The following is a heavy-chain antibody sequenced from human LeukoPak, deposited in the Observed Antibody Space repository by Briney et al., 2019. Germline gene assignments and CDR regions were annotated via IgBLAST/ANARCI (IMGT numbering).Heavy chain of an antibody. CDR3: ASQGNYYGSGSYEVGVYGMDV. V-gene: IGHV1-18*01. Sequence: ASVKVSCKASGYTFTSYGISWVRQAPGQGLEWMGWISAYNGNTNYAQKLQGRVTMTTDTSTSTAYMELRSLRSDDTAVYYCASQGNYYGSGSYEVGVYGMDVWGQGTTVTVSS. CDR2: ISAYNGNT. CDR1: GYTFTSYG. J-gene: IGHJ6*02. D-gene: IGHD3-10*01.